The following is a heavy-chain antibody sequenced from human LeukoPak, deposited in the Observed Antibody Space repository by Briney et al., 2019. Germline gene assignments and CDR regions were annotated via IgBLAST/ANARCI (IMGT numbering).Heavy chain of an antibody. CDR1: GYTFTSYA. CDR3: ARESSGWYWRFDP. D-gene: IGHD6-19*01. CDR2: INAGNGNT. J-gene: IGHJ5*02. Sequence: EASVKVSCKASGYTFTSYAMHWVRQAPGQRLXXXXWINAGNGNTKYSQKFQGRVTITRDTSASTAYMELSSLRSEDTAVYYCARESSGWYWRFDPWGQGTLVTVSS. V-gene: IGHV1-3*01.